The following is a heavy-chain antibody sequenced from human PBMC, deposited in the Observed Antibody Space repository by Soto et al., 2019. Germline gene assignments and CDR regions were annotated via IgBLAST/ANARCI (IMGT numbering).Heavy chain of an antibody. V-gene: IGHV4-34*01. Sequence: QVQLQQWGAGLLKPSETLSLTCGVYGGPFSGYYWSWIRQPPGKGLEWIGEINHSGTTNYNPSLMSRVTTSIDTSKNQFSLKLSSVTAADTAVYYCARGRSYYGAGSLNWFDPWGQGTLVTVSS. CDR1: GGPFSGYY. D-gene: IGHD3-10*01. CDR3: ARGRSYYGAGSLNWFDP. CDR2: INHSGTT. J-gene: IGHJ5*02.